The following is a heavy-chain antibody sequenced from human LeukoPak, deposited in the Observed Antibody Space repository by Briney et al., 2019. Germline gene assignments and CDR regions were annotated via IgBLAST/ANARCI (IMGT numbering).Heavy chain of an antibody. Sequence: ASVKVSCKASGYTFTSYAMHWVRQAPGQRLEWMGWINAGNGNTKYSQKFQGRVTITRDTSASTAYMELSSLRSEDTAVYYCARQMAPTNGVFDYWGQGTLVTVSS. CDR2: INAGNGNT. V-gene: IGHV1-3*01. CDR1: GYTFTSYA. D-gene: IGHD2-8*01. CDR3: ARQMAPTNGVFDY. J-gene: IGHJ4*02.